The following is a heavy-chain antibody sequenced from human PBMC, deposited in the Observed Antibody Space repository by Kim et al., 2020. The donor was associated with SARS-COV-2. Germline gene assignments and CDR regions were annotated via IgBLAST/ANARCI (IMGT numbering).Heavy chain of an antibody. V-gene: IGHV3-33*01. Sequence: GGSLRLSCAASGFTFSSYGMHWVRQAPGKGLEWVAVIWYDGSNKYYADSVKGRFTISRDNSKNTLYLQMNSLRAEDTAVYYCAREKVFWSGYYMRYYYYGMDVWGQGTTVTVSS. CDR2: IWYDGSNK. CDR1: GFTFSSYG. CDR3: AREKVFWSGYYMRYYYYGMDV. J-gene: IGHJ6*02. D-gene: IGHD3-3*01.